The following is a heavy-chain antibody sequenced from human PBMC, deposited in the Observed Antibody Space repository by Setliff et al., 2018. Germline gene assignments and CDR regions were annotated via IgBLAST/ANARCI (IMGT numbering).Heavy chain of an antibody. Sequence: PSETLSLTCAVYGGSFSGYYWSWIRQPPGKGLEWIGEINHSGGTSYNPSLMSRVTISVDTSKNQFSLKLNSVTAADTAVYYCARAFIVAPTLFFRRRKGNYMDVWGKGTTGTVS. CDR2: INHSGGT. D-gene: IGHD2-21*01. V-gene: IGHV4-34*01. CDR3: ARAFIVAPTLFFRRRKGNYMDV. CDR1: GGSFSGYY. J-gene: IGHJ6*03.